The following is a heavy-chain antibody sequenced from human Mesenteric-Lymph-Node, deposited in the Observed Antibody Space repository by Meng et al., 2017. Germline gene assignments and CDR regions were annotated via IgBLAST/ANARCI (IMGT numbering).Heavy chain of an antibody. CDR1: GGANSSGDYY. V-gene: IGHV4-30-4*01. CDR2: IHHSGSA. Sequence: QVQPQAPGPGLVTPSQTPSLTCTVSGGANSSGDYYWSWIRQPPGKGLEWIGYIHHSGSAYYNPSLKSRVSISVDTSKNQFSLNLNSMTAADTAVYYCASFDHIPRRNYFDYWGQGTLVTVSS. J-gene: IGHJ4*02. CDR3: ASFDHIPRRNYFDY. D-gene: IGHD2-21*01.